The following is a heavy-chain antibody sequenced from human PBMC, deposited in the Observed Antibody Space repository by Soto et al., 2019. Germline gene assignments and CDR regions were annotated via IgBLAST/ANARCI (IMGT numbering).Heavy chain of an antibody. Sequence: PSETLSLTCAVSGYSISSGYYWGWIRQPPGKGLEWIGSIYHSGSTYYNPSLKSRVNISVDTSKNQFSLKLSSVTAADKAVYYCARDLLKGPNPIKLWPTPFEYWGQGNLVTVS. CDR3: ARDLLKGPNPIKLWPTPFEY. V-gene: IGHV4-38-2*02. J-gene: IGHJ4*02. CDR1: GYSISSGYY. CDR2: IYHSGST. D-gene: IGHD5-18*01.